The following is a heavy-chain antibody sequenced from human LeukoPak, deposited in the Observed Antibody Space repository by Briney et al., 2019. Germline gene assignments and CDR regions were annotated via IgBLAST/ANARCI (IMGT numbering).Heavy chain of an antibody. V-gene: IGHV1-18*01. CDR3: ARGLLAYCGGDCPFDY. CDR2: ISAYNGNT. J-gene: IGHJ4*02. CDR1: GYTFTIYG. D-gene: IGHD2-21*02. Sequence: ASVTVSFTASGYTFTIYGISWVRQAPGQGLEWMGWISAYNGNTNYAQKLQGRVTMTTDTSTSTAYMELRSLRSDDTAVYYCARGLLAYCGGDCPFDYWGQGTLVTVSS.